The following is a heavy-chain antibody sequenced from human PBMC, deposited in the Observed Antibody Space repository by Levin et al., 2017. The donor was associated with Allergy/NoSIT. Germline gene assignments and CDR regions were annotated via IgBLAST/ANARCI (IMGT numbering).Heavy chain of an antibody. CDR3: ATSPQQEQRPGYYYYMDV. J-gene: IGHJ6*03. V-gene: IGHV3-21*01. D-gene: IGHD6-25*01. CDR2: ISSGGRYK. Sequence: GGSLRLSCAASGSTFTTYSMNWVRQAPGKGLEWVSSISSGGRYKYYADSVKDRFAISRDSAKNSLYLQMNSLRAEDTAVYYCATSPQQEQRPGYYYYMDVWGKGTTVTVSS. CDR1: GSTFTTYS.